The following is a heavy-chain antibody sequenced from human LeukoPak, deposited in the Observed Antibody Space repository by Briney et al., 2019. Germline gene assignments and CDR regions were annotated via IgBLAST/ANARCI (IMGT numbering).Heavy chain of an antibody. CDR1: GFTFSDYY. CDR3: ARVRTGWLVDY. D-gene: IGHD5-12*01. J-gene: IGHJ4*02. Sequence: GGSLRLSCAASGFTFSDYYMSWIRQAPGKGLEWVSSISSSSSYIYYADSVKGRFTISRDNAKNSLYLQMNSLRAEDTAVYYCARVRTGWLVDYWGQGTLVTVSS. CDR2: ISSSSSYI. V-gene: IGHV3-11*06.